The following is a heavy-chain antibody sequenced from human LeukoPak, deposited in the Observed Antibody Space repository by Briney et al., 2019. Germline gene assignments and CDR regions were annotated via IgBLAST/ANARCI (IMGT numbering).Heavy chain of an antibody. Sequence: PSETLSLTCTVSGGSISSYYWSWIRQPPGKGLEWIGYIYYSGSTNYNPSLKSRVTISVDTSKNQFSLKLSSVTAADTAVYYCARVGGYGYGYFDYWGQGTLVTVSS. CDR1: GGSISSYY. D-gene: IGHD5-18*01. J-gene: IGHJ4*02. V-gene: IGHV4-59*01. CDR3: ARVGGYGYGYFDY. CDR2: IYYSGST.